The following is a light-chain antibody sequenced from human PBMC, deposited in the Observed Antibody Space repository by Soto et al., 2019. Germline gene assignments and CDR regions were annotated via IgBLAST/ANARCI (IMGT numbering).Light chain of an antibody. CDR1: QSISSW. CDR2: KAS. J-gene: IGKJ1*01. CDR3: QQYNSYSWT. V-gene: IGKV1-5*03. Sequence: DIQLTQSPSTLSASVGDRFTITCRASQSISSWLAWYQQKPGEAPKLLIYKASSLESGVPSRFSGSGSGTEFTLTISSLQPDDFATYYCQQYNSYSWTFGQGTKVDIK.